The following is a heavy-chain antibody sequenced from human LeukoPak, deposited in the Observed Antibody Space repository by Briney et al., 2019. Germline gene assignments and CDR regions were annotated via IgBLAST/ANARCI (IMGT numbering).Heavy chain of an antibody. D-gene: IGHD4-17*01. CDR1: GFTFNSYS. CDR2: IRYDGSNK. J-gene: IGHJ3*02. V-gene: IGHV3-30*02. Sequence: GGSLRLSCAASGFTFNSYSMNWVRQAPGKGLEWVAFIRYDGSNKYYADSVKGRFTISRDNSKNTLYLQMNSLRAEDTAVYYCAKDRSSNDYGDYRDAFDIWGQGTMVTVSS. CDR3: AKDRSSNDYGDYRDAFDI.